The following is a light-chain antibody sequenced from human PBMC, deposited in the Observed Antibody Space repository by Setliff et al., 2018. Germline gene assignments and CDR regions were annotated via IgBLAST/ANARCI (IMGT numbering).Light chain of an antibody. V-gene: IGLV2-14*03. CDR1: SSDVGGYNY. CDR2: EVT. J-gene: IGLJ2*01. Sequence: QSVLTQPAAVSGSPGQSIAISCAGTSSDVGGYNYVSWYQQHPGKAPKLTIYEVTKRPSGVSDRFSGSKSGNTASLTISGLQAEDEADYYCLSYTSKTTHALFAGGTQLTVL. CDR3: LSYTSKTTHAL.